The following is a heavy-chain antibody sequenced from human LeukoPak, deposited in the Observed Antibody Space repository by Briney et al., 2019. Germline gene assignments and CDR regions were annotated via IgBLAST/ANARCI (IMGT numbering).Heavy chain of an antibody. J-gene: IGHJ6*03. V-gene: IGHV4-34*01. CDR1: GESFNGYF. CDR3: ATQSSSDYFYYTDV. Sequence: SETLSLTCAVSGESFNGYFWNWIRQPPGKGLEWIGEINQSGFTKYNPSLTSRVTISIDTSKNHFSLKLTSVTAADTAVYYCATQSSSDYFYYTDVWGKGTTVTVSS. D-gene: IGHD3-16*02. CDR2: INQSGFT.